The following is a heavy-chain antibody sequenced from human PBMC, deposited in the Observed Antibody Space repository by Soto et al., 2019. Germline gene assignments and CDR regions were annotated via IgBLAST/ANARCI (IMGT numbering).Heavy chain of an antibody. CDR2: IVVGSGNT. CDR3: AASSIAAPDYYYYYYMDV. V-gene: IGHV1-58*02. D-gene: IGHD6-6*01. CDR1: GFTFTSSA. Sequence: ASVKVSCKASGFTFTSSAMQWVRQARGQRLEWIGWIVVGSGNTNYAQKFQERVTITRDMSTSKAYMELSSLRSEDTAVYYCAASSIAAPDYYYYYYMDVWGKGTTVTVSS. J-gene: IGHJ6*03.